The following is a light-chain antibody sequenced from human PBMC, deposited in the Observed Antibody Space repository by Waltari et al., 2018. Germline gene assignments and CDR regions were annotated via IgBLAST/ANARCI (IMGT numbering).Light chain of an antibody. CDR3: QQYNNWPPWT. J-gene: IGKJ1*01. CDR2: GAS. CDR1: QSVRSN. Sequence: EIVMTQSPATLPVSPGERSTLSCRASQSVRSNLAWYQQKPGQAPRPLIYGASTRATGIPARFSGSGSGTEFTLTISSLQSEDFAVYYCQQYNNWPPWTFGQGTKVEIK. V-gene: IGKV3-15*01.